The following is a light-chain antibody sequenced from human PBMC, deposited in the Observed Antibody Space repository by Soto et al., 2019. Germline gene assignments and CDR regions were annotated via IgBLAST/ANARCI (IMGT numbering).Light chain of an antibody. Sequence: EFVLTQSPGTLSLSPGERATLSCRASQSVNTNLAWYQQKPGQAPRLLIYAASYRATGIPDRFSGSGSGTDFTLTISRLEPEDFAVFYCQHYDSLPITFGQGTRLEIK. CDR2: AAS. J-gene: IGKJ5*01. CDR1: QSVNTN. V-gene: IGKV3-20*01. CDR3: QHYDSLPIT.